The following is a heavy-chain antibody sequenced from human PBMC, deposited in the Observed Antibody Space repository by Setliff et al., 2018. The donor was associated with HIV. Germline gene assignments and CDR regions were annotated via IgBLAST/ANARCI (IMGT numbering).Heavy chain of an antibody. D-gene: IGHD3-10*01. V-gene: IGHV1-18*01. Sequence: ASVKVSCKASGYSLPSYGFSWVRQAPGQGLEWVGWISTHNGDTSYAQKVQGRVTMTTDTLTMTTYLELTSLRSDDTAVYYCARYLGGNEFDVWGQGTRVTVSS. J-gene: IGHJ3*01. CDR3: ARYLGGNEFDV. CDR1: GYSLPSYG. CDR2: ISTHNGDT.